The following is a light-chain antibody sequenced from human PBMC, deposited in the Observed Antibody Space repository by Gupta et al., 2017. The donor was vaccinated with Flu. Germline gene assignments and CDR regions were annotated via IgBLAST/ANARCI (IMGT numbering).Light chain of an antibody. CDR2: SAS. Sequence: DIHVAHCPSSLSGSVGDRVTIACRASQSVNSYLNWYQQKPGKAPKLLIHSASILQGGLPSRFRGSESGTDLTLSIPSRRTDYSGTYYCHHSLPTPLTSGVGTKVQ. CDR1: QSVNSY. CDR3: HHSLPTPLT. J-gene: IGKJ4*01. V-gene: IGKV1-39*01.